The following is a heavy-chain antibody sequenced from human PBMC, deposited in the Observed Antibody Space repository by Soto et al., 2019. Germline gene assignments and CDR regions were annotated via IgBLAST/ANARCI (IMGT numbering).Heavy chain of an antibody. CDR2: IYYSGST. CDR3: ARHVAGYSSGLDY. Sequence: SETLSLTCTVSGGSISSSSYYWGWICQPPGKGLEWIGSIYYSGSTYYNPSLKSRVTISVDTSKNQFSLKLSSVTAADTAVYYCARHVAGYSSGLDYWGQGTLVTVS. V-gene: IGHV4-39*01. CDR1: GGSISSSSYY. D-gene: IGHD6-19*01. J-gene: IGHJ4*02.